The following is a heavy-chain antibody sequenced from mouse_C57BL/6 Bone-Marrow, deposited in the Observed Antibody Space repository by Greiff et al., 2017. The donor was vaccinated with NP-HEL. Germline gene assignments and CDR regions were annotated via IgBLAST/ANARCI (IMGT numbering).Heavy chain of an antibody. J-gene: IGHJ4*01. CDR3: ARYSNYSYYAMDY. V-gene: IGHV3-8*01. CDR1: GYSITSDY. CDR2: ISYSGST. D-gene: IGHD2-5*01. Sequence: EVMLVESGPGLAKPSQTLSLTCSVTGYSITSDYWNWIRKFPGNKLEYMGYISYSGSTYYNPSLKSRISITRDTSKNQYYLQLNSVTTEDTATYYCARYSNYSYYAMDYWGQGTSVTVSS.